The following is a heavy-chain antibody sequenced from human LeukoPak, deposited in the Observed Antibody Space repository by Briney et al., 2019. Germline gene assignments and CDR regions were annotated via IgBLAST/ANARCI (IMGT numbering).Heavy chain of an antibody. CDR1: GGSISSYY. D-gene: IGHD6-19*01. CDR3: ASLVTSGGWYPLNG. Sequence: SETLSLTCTVSGGSISSYYWSWIRQPPGKGLEWIGYIYYSGSTNYNPSLKSRVTISVDTSKNQFSLKLSSVTAADTAVYYCASLVTSGGWYPLNGWGQGTLVTVSS. J-gene: IGHJ4*02. CDR2: IYYSGST. V-gene: IGHV4-59*01.